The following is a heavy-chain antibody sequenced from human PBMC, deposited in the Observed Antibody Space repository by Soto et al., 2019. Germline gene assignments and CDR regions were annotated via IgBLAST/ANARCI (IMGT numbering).Heavy chain of an antibody. CDR2: ISYDGSNK. D-gene: IGHD3-10*01. CDR1: GFTFSSYA. J-gene: IGHJ4*02. Sequence: QVQLVESGGGVVQPGRSLRLSCAASGFTFSSYAMHWVRQAPGKGLEWVAVISYDGSNKYYADSVKGRFTISRDNSKKALYLQMHSLRAEDTAVYYCARDPMGSYDGSGGYYCAHWGQGTLVTVSS. V-gene: IGHV3-30-3*01. CDR3: ARDPMGSYDGSGGYYCAH.